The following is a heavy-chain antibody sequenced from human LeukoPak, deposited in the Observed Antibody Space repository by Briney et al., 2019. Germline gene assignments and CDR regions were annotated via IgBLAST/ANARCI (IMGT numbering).Heavy chain of an antibody. Sequence: GRSLRLSCAASGFTFSSYGMHWVRQAPGKGLEWVAVIWYDGSNKYYADSVKGRFTISRDNSKNTLYLQMNSLRAEDTAAYYCARDRNYYGSGSYRGWFDPWGQGTLVTVSS. CDR1: GFTFSSYG. CDR3: ARDRNYYGSGSYRGWFDP. V-gene: IGHV3-33*01. CDR2: IWYDGSNK. D-gene: IGHD3-10*01. J-gene: IGHJ5*02.